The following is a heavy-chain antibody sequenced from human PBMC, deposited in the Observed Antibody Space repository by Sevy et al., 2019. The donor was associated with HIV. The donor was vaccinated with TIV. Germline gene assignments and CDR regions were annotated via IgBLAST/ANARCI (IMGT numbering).Heavy chain of an antibody. CDR3: ARATYYYDSSDPPGGYGMDV. CDR2: ISHDGRNNK. Sequence: GGSLRLSCAASGFTFSEFGMHWVRQAPGKGLEWVAFISHDGRNNKYNADSVKGRFTISRDNAKNSLYLQMNSLRAEDTAVYYCARATYYYDSSDPPGGYGMDVWGQGTTVTVSS. J-gene: IGHJ6*02. CDR1: GFTFSEFG. D-gene: IGHD3-22*01. V-gene: IGHV3-30*04.